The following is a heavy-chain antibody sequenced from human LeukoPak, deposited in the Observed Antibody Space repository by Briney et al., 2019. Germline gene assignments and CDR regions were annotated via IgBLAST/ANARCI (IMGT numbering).Heavy chain of an antibody. J-gene: IGHJ6*03. Sequence: GGSLRLSCAASGFTFSSYSMNWVRQAPGKGLEWVSYISSSSSTIYYADSVKGRFTISRDNAKNSLYLQMNSLRAEDTAVYYCARELSGIGRYYFYYYMDVWGKGTTVTVSS. D-gene: IGHD6-19*01. CDR3: ARELSGIGRYYFYYYMDV. V-gene: IGHV3-48*01. CDR2: ISSSSSTI. CDR1: GFTFSSYS.